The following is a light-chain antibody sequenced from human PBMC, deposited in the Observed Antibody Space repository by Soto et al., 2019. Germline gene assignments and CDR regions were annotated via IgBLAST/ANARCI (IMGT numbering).Light chain of an antibody. Sequence: EIVLTQSPGTLSLSPGERAALSCRASQSVSSTSLAWYQQKPGQAPRLLIYDASSRATDIPDRFSGSGSGTDFTLTISRLEPEDFAVYYCQHYGGSPPRYTLGQGTKVEIK. V-gene: IGKV3-20*01. J-gene: IGKJ2*01. CDR2: DAS. CDR1: QSVSSTS. CDR3: QHYGGSPPRYT.